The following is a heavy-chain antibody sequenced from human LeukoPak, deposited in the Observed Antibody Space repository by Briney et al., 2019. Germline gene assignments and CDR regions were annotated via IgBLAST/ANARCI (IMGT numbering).Heavy chain of an antibody. D-gene: IGHD6-19*01. CDR2: IYNSGGT. CDR3: ARSSGWGYNFDY. Sequence: SETLSLTRTVSGGFITSSFYWSWIRQSPGKGLEWIGYIYNSGGTKYNPSLNSRLTISVDTSKNQFSLNLSSVTAADTAVYYCARSSGWGYNFDYWGQGTLVTVSS. CDR1: GGFITSSFY. V-gene: IGHV4-59*01. J-gene: IGHJ4*02.